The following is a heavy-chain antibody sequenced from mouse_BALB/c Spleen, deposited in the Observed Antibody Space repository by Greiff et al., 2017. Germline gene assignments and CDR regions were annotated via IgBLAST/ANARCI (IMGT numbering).Heavy chain of an antibody. Sequence: EVHLVESGPGLVKPSQSLSLTCTVTGYSITSDYAWNWIRQFPGNKLEWMGYISYSGSTSYNPSLKSRISITRDTSKNQFFLQLNAVTTEDTATYYCARRYDVYYFDYWGQGTTLTVSS. D-gene: IGHD2-14*01. CDR1: GYSITSDYA. J-gene: IGHJ2*01. CDR3: ARRYDVYYFDY. V-gene: IGHV3-2*02. CDR2: ISYSGST.